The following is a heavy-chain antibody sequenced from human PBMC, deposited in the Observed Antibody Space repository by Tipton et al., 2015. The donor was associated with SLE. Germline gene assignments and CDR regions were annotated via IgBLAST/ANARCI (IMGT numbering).Heavy chain of an antibody. CDR3: ARGGRGGWFDP. CDR1: GGSFSGYY. CDR2: INHSGST. V-gene: IGHV4-34*01. D-gene: IGHD1-14*01. J-gene: IGHJ5*02. Sequence: GLVKPSETLSLTCAVYGGSFSGYYWSWIRQPPGKGLEWIGEINHSGSTNYNPSLKSRVTISVDTSKNQFSLKLGSVTAADTAVYYCARGGRGGWFDPWGQGTLVTVPS.